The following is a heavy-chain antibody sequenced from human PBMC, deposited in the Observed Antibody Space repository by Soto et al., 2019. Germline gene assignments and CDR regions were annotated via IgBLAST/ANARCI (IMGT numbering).Heavy chain of an antibody. Sequence: GESLKISCKGSGYSFTSYWISWVRQMPGKGLEWMGRIDPSDSYTNYSPSFQGHVTISADKSISTAYLQWSSLKASDTAMCYCAMTYYYDSSGYYCLDYWGQGTLVTSPQ. D-gene: IGHD3-22*01. V-gene: IGHV5-10-1*01. CDR1: GYSFTSYW. J-gene: IGHJ4*02. CDR2: IDPSDSYT. CDR3: AMTYYYDSSGYYCLDY.